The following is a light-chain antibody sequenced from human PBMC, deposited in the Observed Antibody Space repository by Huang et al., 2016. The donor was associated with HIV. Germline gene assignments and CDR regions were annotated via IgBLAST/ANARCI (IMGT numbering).Light chain of an antibody. CDR2: GAS. Sequence: EIAVTQSPATLSVSLGERVTFSCRASQSVSNNLAWYQQQRGQAPKLLMYGASTRAADVPARFSGSGSGTDFTLTITSLQSEDVAIYYCQQYNHWPPAPTFGGGTKVEIK. CDR3: QQYNHWPPAPT. V-gene: IGKV3-15*01. CDR1: QSVSNN. J-gene: IGKJ4*01.